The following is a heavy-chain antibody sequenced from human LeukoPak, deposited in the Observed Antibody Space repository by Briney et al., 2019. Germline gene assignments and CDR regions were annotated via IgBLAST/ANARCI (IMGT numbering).Heavy chain of an antibody. CDR1: GGSISSSSYY. Sequence: PSETLSLTCTVSGGSISSSSYYWGWIRQPPGKGLEWIGEINHSGSTNYNPSLKSRVTISVDTSKNQFSLKLSSVTAADTAVYYCARGPRIRQLARRYYFDYWGQGTLVTVSS. J-gene: IGHJ4*02. CDR2: INHSGST. D-gene: IGHD6-13*01. CDR3: ARGPRIRQLARRYYFDY. V-gene: IGHV4-39*07.